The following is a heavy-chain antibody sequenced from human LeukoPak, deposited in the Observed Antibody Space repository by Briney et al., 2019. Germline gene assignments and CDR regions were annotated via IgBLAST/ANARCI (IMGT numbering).Heavy chain of an antibody. J-gene: IGHJ4*02. Sequence: PSETLSLTCTVSGGSISSYYWGWIRQPPGKGLEWIGSIYYRGSTNDNPSLKCRVTISVDTSKNQFSLKLTSVTAADTAVYYCARRGHYYDTSGYYYFDYWGQGTLVTVSS. V-gene: IGHV4-39*01. CDR3: ARRGHYYDTSGYYYFDY. CDR1: GGSISSYY. D-gene: IGHD3-22*01. CDR2: IYYRGST.